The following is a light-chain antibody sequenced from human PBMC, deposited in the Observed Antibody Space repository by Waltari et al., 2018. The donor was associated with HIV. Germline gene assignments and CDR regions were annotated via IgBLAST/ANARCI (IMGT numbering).Light chain of an antibody. Sequence: EIVLTQSPGTLSLSPGYGAPLSCRASQSVTDYHLAWYQQRPGQAPRLLIYDASNRPTGTPERFRGSGSGTDFTLTINRLEPEDFAVYFCHQYAVSPRTFGQGTKVEIK. CDR2: DAS. J-gene: IGKJ2*01. CDR1: QSVTDYH. CDR3: HQYAVSPRT. V-gene: IGKV3-20*01.